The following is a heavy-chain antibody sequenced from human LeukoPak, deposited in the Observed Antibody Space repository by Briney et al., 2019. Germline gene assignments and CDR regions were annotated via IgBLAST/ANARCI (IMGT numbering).Heavy chain of an antibody. CDR2: ISSSSSTI. J-gene: IGHJ6*02. V-gene: IGHV3-48*01. CDR1: GFSFTNYW. D-gene: IGHD1-26*01. Sequence: GGSLRLSCAASGFSFTNYWMHWVRQAPGKGLEWVSYISSSSSTIYYADSVKGRFTISRDNAKNSLYLQMNSLRAEDTAVYYCARDRGWELLTSHYYYGMDVWGQGTTVTVSS. CDR3: ARDRGWELLTSHYYYGMDV.